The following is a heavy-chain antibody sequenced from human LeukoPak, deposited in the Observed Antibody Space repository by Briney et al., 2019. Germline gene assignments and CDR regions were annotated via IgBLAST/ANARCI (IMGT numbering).Heavy chain of an antibody. CDR2: ISGSGGNT. CDR1: GFTLRSYA. CDR3: ARDAYYDEGIGWFDP. J-gene: IGHJ5*02. D-gene: IGHD3-3*01. Sequence: PGGSLRLSCAASGFTLRSYAMSWVRQAPGKGLEWVSAISGSGGNTYYADSVKGRFSISRDNSKNTLYVQMSSLRAEDTAVYYCARDAYYDEGIGWFDPWGQGTLVTVSS. V-gene: IGHV3-23*01.